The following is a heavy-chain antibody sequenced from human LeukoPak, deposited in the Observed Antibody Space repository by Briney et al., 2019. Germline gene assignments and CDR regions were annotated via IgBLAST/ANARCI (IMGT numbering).Heavy chain of an antibody. Sequence: GGSLRLSCAASGFTFSNAWMSWVRHAPGKGLEWVGRIKSKTDGGTTDYAAPVKGRFTTSRDDSKNTLYLQMNSLKTEDTAVYYCTTGFSADTAMIDYWGQGTLVTVPS. CDR2: IKSKTDGGTT. V-gene: IGHV3-15*01. J-gene: IGHJ4*02. D-gene: IGHD5-18*01. CDR1: GFTFSNAW. CDR3: TTGFSADTAMIDY.